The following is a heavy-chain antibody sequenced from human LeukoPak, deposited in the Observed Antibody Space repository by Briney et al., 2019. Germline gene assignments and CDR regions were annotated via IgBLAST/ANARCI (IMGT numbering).Heavy chain of an antibody. Sequence: ASVKVSCKASGYIFTGYYMHWVRQAPGQGLEWMGWINPNSGGTNYAQKFQGRVTMTRDTSISTAYMELSRLRSDDTAVYYCARVDIWFGEGDVWGKGTTVTISS. D-gene: IGHD3-10*01. J-gene: IGHJ6*04. CDR1: GYIFTGYY. CDR3: ARVDIWFGEGDV. V-gene: IGHV1-2*02. CDR2: INPNSGGT.